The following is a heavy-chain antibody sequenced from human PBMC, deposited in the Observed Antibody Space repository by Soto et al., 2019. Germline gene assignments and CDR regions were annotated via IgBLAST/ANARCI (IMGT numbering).Heavy chain of an antibody. Sequence: XTLSLTCSVSGGSLSNYLWSWIRQPPGKGLEWIGYIYYTGNTNFNPSLKSRVTMSVDTSKNQFPLRLSSVTSADTAVYHCARGVFWSGSQIYYLDYWGQGSLVTVSS. J-gene: IGHJ4*02. CDR2: IYYTGNT. CDR3: ARGVFWSGSQIYYLDY. D-gene: IGHD3-3*01. CDR1: GGSLSNYL. V-gene: IGHV4-59*01.